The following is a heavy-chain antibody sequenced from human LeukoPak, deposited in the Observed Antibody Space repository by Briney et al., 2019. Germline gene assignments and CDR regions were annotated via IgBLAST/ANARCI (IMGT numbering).Heavy chain of an antibody. Sequence: PGGSLRLSCAASGFTFSSYSMNWVRQAPGKGLEWVANIKQDGSEKYYVDSVKGRFTISRDNAKNSLYLQMNSLRAEDTAVYYCARGPYYYDSSGYYYIFWGLGTLVTVSS. V-gene: IGHV3-7*03. D-gene: IGHD3-22*01. CDR2: IKQDGSEK. CDR3: ARGPYYYDSSGYYYIF. J-gene: IGHJ4*02. CDR1: GFTFSSYS.